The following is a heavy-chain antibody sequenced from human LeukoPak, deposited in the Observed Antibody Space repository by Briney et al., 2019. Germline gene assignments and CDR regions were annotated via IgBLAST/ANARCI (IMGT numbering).Heavy chain of an antibody. CDR2: TYYGGNT. Sequence: SETLSLTCTVSDDSISDYYWGWIRQPPGKGLEWIGNTYYGGNTHYNPSLKSRVTISVDTSKNQFSLELSSVTAADTAVYYCAAAFDYWGQGTLVTVSS. CDR1: DDSISDYY. D-gene: IGHD6-25*01. V-gene: IGHV4-39*01. J-gene: IGHJ4*02. CDR3: AAAFDY.